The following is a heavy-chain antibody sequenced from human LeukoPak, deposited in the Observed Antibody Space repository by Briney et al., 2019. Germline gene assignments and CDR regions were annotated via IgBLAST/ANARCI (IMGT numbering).Heavy chain of an antibody. CDR1: GYTFTGYY. CDR2: INPNSGGT. Sequence: ASVKVSCKASGYTFTGYYMHWVRQAPGQGLEWMGWINPNSGGTNYAQKFQGRVTMTRDTSISTAYMELSRLRSDDTAVYYCARDHLITGTPYTSHYYYYMDVWGKGTTVTVSS. J-gene: IGHJ6*03. CDR3: ARDHLITGTPYTSHYYYYMDV. D-gene: IGHD1-7*01. V-gene: IGHV1-2*02.